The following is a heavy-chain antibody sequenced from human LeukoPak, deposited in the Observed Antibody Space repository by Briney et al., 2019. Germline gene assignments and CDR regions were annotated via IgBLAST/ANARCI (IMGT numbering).Heavy chain of an antibody. V-gene: IGHV3-21*01. CDR3: ATTRGGSGICWFDP. Sequence: TGGSLRLSCAASGFTFSSYGMHWVRQAPGKGLEWVSSISSSSTYIYYADSVKGRFTISRDNAKNSLYLQMNSLRAEDTAVYYCATTRGGSGICWFDPWGQGTLVTVSS. CDR1: GFTFSSYG. CDR2: ISSSSTYI. D-gene: IGHD3-10*01. J-gene: IGHJ5*02.